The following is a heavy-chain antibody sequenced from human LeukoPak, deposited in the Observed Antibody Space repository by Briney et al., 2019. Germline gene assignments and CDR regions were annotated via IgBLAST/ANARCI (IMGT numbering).Heavy chain of an antibody. V-gene: IGHV4-39*07. CDR3: ARVAAAGNYYFDY. D-gene: IGHD6-13*01. CDR2: IYYSGST. CDR1: GGSISSYY. Sequence: SETLSLTCTVSGGSISSYYWGWIRQPPGKGLEWIGSIYYSGSTYYNPSPKSRVTISVDTSKNQFSLKLSSVTAADTAVYFCARVAAAGNYYFDYWGQGTLVTVSS. J-gene: IGHJ4*02.